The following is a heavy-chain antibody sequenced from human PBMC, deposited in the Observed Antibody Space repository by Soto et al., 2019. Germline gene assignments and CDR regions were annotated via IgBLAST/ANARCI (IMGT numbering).Heavy chain of an antibody. CDR2: ISSSSSTI. V-gene: IGHV3-48*02. J-gene: IGHJ5*02. CDR3: ARDSHTSCTVSPCHNWFDP. CDR1: GFTFSSYS. Sequence: PGGSLRLSCAASGFTFSSYSMNWVRQAPGKGLEWVSYISSSSSTIYYADSVKGRFTISRDNAKNSLYLQMNSLRDEDTAVYYCARDSHTSCTVSPCHNWFDPWGQGTLVTVSS. D-gene: IGHD4-17*01.